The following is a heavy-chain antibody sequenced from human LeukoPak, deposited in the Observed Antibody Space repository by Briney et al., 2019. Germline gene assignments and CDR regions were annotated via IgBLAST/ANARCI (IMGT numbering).Heavy chain of an antibody. CDR2: IYSGGNT. V-gene: IGHV3-53*01. D-gene: IGHD2-21*02. CDR1: GFSVSNTY. Sequence: PGGSLRLSCVASGFSVSNTYMSWVRQAPGKGLEWVSIIYSGGNTYYADSVKGRFTISRDNSKNTLYLQMNRLRPEDTAVYYCARGTVTAPDYWGQGTLVTVSS. CDR3: ARGTVTAPDY. J-gene: IGHJ4*02.